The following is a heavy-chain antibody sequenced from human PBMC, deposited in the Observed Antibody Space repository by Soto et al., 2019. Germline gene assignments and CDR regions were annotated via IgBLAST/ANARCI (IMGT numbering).Heavy chain of an antibody. CDR2: VSSSSSYT. J-gene: IGHJ4*02. CDR3: ARDGGDGSLH. D-gene: IGHD3-16*01. CDR1: GFTFSDYY. Sequence: QVQLVESGGGLVKPGGSLRLSCAASGFTFSDYYMNWIRQAPGKGLEWASYVSSSSSYTNYADSVKGRFTIARDNAKNSLYLQLNSLRAEDTAVYYCARDGGDGSLHWGQGTLVTVSS. V-gene: IGHV3-11*06.